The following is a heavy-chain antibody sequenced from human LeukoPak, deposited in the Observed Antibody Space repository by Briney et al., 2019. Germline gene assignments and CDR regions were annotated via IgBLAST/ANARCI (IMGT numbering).Heavy chain of an antibody. D-gene: IGHD3-10*01. CDR3: ARHPYWFGELYFDY. CDR1: GASIGSRGYY. V-gene: IGHV4-61*02. J-gene: IGHJ4*02. CDR2: INVSGSA. Sequence: SETLSLTCTVSGASIGSRGYYWSWIRQPAGKGLEWIGRINVSGSAKYNPSLKSRVTISVDTSKNQFSLKLSSVTAADTAVYYCARHPYWFGELYFDYWGQGTLVTVSS.